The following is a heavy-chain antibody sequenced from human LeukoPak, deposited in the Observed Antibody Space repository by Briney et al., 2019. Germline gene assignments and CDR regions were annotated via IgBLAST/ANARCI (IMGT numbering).Heavy chain of an antibody. CDR1: GFTFSSYA. D-gene: IGHD1-14*01. Sequence: PGGSLRLSCAASGFTFSSYAMHWVRQAPGKGLEWVAVISYDGSNKYYADSVKGRFIISRDNSKNTLYLQMNSLRAEDTAVYYCARGQIAEIDYWGQGTLVTVSS. CDR2: ISYDGSNK. V-gene: IGHV3-30*04. J-gene: IGHJ4*02. CDR3: ARGQIAEIDY.